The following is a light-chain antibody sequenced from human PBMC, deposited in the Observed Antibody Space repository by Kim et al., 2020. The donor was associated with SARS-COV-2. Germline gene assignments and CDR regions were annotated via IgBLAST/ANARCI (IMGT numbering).Light chain of an antibody. Sequence: GQSVTISCTGTNSDVGGYNYVSYYQQHPGKAPKLMIYEVSKRPSGVPDRFSGSKSGNTASLTVSGLQAEDEADYYCSSYAGSNNVVFGGGTQLTV. CDR1: NSDVGGYNY. CDR3: SSYAGSNNVV. CDR2: EVS. V-gene: IGLV2-8*01. J-gene: IGLJ2*01.